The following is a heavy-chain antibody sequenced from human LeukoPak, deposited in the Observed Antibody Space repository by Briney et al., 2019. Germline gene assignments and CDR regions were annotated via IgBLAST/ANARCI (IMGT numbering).Heavy chain of an antibody. CDR2: IYYSGST. CDR1: GGSISSSSYY. J-gene: IGHJ5*02. CDR3: AGLTDGSGWYGGWFDP. D-gene: IGHD6-19*01. V-gene: IGHV4-39*01. Sequence: SETLSLTCTVSGGSISSSSYYWGWIRQPPGKGLEWIGSIYYSGSTYYNPSLKSRVTISVDTSKNQFSLKLSSVTAADTAVYYCAGLTDGSGWYGGWFDPWGQGTLVTVSS.